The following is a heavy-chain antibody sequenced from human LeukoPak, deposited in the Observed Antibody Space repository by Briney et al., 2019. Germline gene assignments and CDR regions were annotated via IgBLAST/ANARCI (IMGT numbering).Heavy chain of an antibody. Sequence: GASVKVSCKASGYTFTSYGISWVRQAPGQGLEWMGWISAYNGNTNYAQKLQGRVTMTTDTSTSTAYMELSSLRSEDTAVYYCAKDGGGVIHPGLRRKYFDYWGQGTLVTVSS. D-gene: IGHD3-10*01. CDR1: GYTFTSYG. CDR3: AKDGGGVIHPGLRRKYFDY. J-gene: IGHJ4*02. V-gene: IGHV1-18*01. CDR2: ISAYNGNT.